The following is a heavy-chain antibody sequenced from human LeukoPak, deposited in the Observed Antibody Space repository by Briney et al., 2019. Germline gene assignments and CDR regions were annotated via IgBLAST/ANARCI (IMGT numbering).Heavy chain of an antibody. CDR3: AREYNWNDPHIDY. D-gene: IGHD1-1*01. CDR1: GYTFTSYG. Sequence: ASVKVSCKASGYTFTSYGISWVRQAPGQGLEWMGWISAYNGNTNYAQKLQGRVTMTTDTSTSTAYVELRSLRSDDTAVYYCAREYNWNDPHIDYWGQGTLVTVSS. V-gene: IGHV1-18*04. CDR2: ISAYNGNT. J-gene: IGHJ4*02.